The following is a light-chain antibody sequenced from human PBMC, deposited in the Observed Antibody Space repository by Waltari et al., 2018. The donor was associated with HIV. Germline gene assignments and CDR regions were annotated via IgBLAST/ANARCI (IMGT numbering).Light chain of an antibody. CDR3: SSYTSSSTQV. CDR1: SSDVGGYNY. Sequence: QSALTQPASVSGSPGQSITISCTGTSSDVGGYNYVFWYQQHPGKVPKLMIYEVTNRPSGVSNRFSGSKSGNTASLTISGLQAEDEADYYCSSYTSSSTQVFGTGTKVTVL. V-gene: IGLV2-14*01. J-gene: IGLJ1*01. CDR2: EVT.